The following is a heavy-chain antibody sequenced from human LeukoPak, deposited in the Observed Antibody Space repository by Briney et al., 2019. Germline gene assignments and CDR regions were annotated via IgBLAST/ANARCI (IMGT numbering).Heavy chain of an antibody. D-gene: IGHD2-15*01. J-gene: IGHJ6*02. CDR3: ARDVSYCSGGSCYLGYYGMDV. V-gene: IGHV3-21*01. Sequence: GGSLRLSCAASGFTFSSYSMNWVRQAPGKGLEWVSSISSSSSYIYYADSVKGRFTISRDNAKNSLYLQMNSLRAEDTAVYYCARDVSYCSGGSCYLGYYGMDVWGQGTTVTASS. CDR2: ISSSSSYI. CDR1: GFTFSSYS.